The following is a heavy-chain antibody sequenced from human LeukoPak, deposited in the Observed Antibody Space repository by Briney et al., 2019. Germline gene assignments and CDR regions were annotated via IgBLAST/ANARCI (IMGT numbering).Heavy chain of an antibody. V-gene: IGHV3-23*01. CDR3: AKGHTDYGTGFDL. CDR2: VSGGGVNT. D-gene: IGHD4-17*01. J-gene: IGHJ4*02. Sequence: PGGSLRLSCAASGFTFSTYGMSWVRQAPGKGLEWVSIVSGGGVNTYYVDSVKGRFTTSRDNSKNTLYLQMNSLRVEDTAVYYCAKGHTDYGTGFDLWGQGTLVIVSS. CDR1: GFTFSTYG.